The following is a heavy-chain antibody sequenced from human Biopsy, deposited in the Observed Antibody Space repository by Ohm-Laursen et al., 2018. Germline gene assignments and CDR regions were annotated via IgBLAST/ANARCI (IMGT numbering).Heavy chain of an antibody. Sequence: SLRLSCAASGFSVSSYDMNWVRQAPGKGLEWISYISETSSHIYDAHSVRGRFTVARDIAKNSLYLQLNSLRVEDTAVYYCARDSSRRAREGGMDVWGQGTTVTVSS. D-gene: IGHD6-6*01. CDR1: GFSVSSYD. J-gene: IGHJ6*02. V-gene: IGHV3-21*01. CDR2: ISETSSHI. CDR3: ARDSSRRAREGGMDV.